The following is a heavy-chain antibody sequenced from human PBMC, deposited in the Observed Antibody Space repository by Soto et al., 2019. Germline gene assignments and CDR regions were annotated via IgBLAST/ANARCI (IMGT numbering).Heavy chain of an antibody. CDR1: GDTITSFS. CDR2: ISTTGNT. Sequence: SETLSLTCTVSGDTITSFSWNWIRQSAGKGLEWIGRISTTGNTHYNPSLESRVTMSLDTSRNQFSLKLTSVTAADTAVYYCEGESGENWSYEAYWGQGTLVTVSS. J-gene: IGHJ4*02. CDR3: EGESGENWSYEAY. V-gene: IGHV4-4*07. D-gene: IGHD1-7*01.